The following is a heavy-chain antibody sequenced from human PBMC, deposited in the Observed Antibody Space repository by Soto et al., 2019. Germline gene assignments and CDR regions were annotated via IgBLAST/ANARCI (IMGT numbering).Heavy chain of an antibody. J-gene: IGHJ6*02. V-gene: IGHV1-69*01. CDR2: IIPVFGLV. Sequence: QVHLLLQSGAEVKKPGSSVKVSCKASGGTPSNSAISWVRQAPGQGLEWMGGIIPVFGLVKYAQNFQGRVTTTADESTNTAYMEPSSLRQEDTAVYYGAGGRIVVVGRRAYHGMDVWGQGTTVNVSS. D-gene: IGHD3-22*01. CDR1: GGTPSNSA. CDR3: AGGRIVVVGRRAYHGMDV.